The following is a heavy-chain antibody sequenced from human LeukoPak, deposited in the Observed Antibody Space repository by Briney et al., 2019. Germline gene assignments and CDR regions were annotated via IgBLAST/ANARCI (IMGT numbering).Heavy chain of an antibody. CDR2: IKGDGSDK. CDR3: ARPFGSGTYYQFDL. CDR1: GFAFSSDW. J-gene: IGHJ4*02. Sequence: GGSLRLSCAASGFAFSSDWMSWVRQAPGKGLEWVANIKGDGSDKYYLDSLKGRFTVSRDNAKNSLYLQVNSLRDDDTAVYYCARPFGSGTYYQFDLWGQGTLVTVSS. D-gene: IGHD3-10*01. V-gene: IGHV3-7*04.